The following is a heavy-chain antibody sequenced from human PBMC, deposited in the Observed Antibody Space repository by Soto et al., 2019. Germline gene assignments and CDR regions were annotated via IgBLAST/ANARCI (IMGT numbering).Heavy chain of an antibody. CDR2: IYYSGST. Sequence: SETLSLTCTVSGGSVSSGSYYWSWIRQPPGKGLEWIGYIYYSGSTNYNPSLKSRVTISVDTSKNQFSLKLSSVTAADTAVYYCARVRSDYDYVWGSYRPYYFDYWGQGTLVTVSS. J-gene: IGHJ4*02. CDR1: GGSVSSGSYY. CDR3: ARVRSDYDYVWGSYRPYYFDY. V-gene: IGHV4-61*01. D-gene: IGHD3-16*02.